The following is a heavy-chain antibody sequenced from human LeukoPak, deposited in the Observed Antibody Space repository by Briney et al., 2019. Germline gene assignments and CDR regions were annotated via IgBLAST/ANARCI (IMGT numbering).Heavy chain of an antibody. Sequence: GGSLRLSCAASGFTFSSYWMHWVCQAPGKGLVWVSRINSDGSSTSYADSVKGRFTISRDNAKNTLYLQMNSLRAEDTAVYYCAAGYCSSTSCYALELWGQGTLVTVSS. CDR2: INSDGSST. CDR3: AAGYCSSTSCYALEL. CDR1: GFTFSSYW. V-gene: IGHV3-74*01. J-gene: IGHJ4*02. D-gene: IGHD2-2*01.